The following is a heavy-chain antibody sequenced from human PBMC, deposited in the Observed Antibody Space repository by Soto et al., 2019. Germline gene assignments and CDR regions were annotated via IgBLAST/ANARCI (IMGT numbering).Heavy chain of an antibody. CDR3: ARYWTAGTFYGAFDV. J-gene: IGHJ3*01. CDR1: GGTFSNYV. V-gene: IGHV1-69*06. CDR2: ISPIYDAA. Sequence: QVQLVQSGAEVKKPGSSVKVSCEASGGTFSNYVISWLRQAPGQGPEWMGGISPIYDAANYARKCQGRVTMTADKSTSTAYLELIGLKSEDSAIYYCARYWTAGTFYGAFDVWGQGTMVIVSP. D-gene: IGHD2-8*02.